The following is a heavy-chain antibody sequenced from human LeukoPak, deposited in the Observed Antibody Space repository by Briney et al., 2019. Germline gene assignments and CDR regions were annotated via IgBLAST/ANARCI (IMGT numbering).Heavy chain of an antibody. CDR3: ARDMMQGVMGY. Sequence: GASVKVSCKASGYTFTGYYMHWVRQAPGQGLEWVGWINPKNGGTNYAQNFRGRVTMTSDTSISTLYMELTTLRSDDTAVFYCARDMMQGVMGYWGQGTLVTVSS. V-gene: IGHV1-2*02. CDR1: GYTFTGYY. J-gene: IGHJ4*02. D-gene: IGHD3-16*01. CDR2: INPKNGGT.